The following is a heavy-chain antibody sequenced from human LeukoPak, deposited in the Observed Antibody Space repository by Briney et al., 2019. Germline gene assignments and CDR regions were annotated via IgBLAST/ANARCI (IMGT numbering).Heavy chain of an antibody. V-gene: IGHV4-59*01. CDR3: ARGGRRAPVDAFDI. CDR2: IYYSGST. D-gene: IGHD3-16*01. J-gene: IGHJ3*02. Sequence: PSETLSLTCTVSGGSISSYYWSWIRQPPGKGLEWIGYIYYSGSTNYNPSLKSRVTISVDTSKNQFSLKLSSVTAADTAVYYCARGGRRAPVDAFDIWGQGTMVTVSS. CDR1: GGSISSYY.